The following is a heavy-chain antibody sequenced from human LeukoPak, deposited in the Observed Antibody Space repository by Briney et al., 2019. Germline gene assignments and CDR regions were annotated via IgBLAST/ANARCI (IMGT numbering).Heavy chain of an antibody. D-gene: IGHD4-17*01. CDR3: ARDGDYGSLDY. CDR1: GFTFSSYE. CDR2: ISSSGSAI. Sequence: GGSLRLSCAASGFTFSSYEMNWVRQAPGKGLEWVSYISSSGSAIYYADSVKGRFTISRDNAKNSLYLQMNSLRAEDTAVYYCARDGDYGSLDYWGQGTLVTVSS. V-gene: IGHV3-48*03. J-gene: IGHJ4*02.